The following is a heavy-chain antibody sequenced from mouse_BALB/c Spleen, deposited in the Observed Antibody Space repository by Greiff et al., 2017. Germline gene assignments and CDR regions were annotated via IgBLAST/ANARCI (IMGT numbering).Heavy chain of an antibody. V-gene: IGHV5-6-3*01. Sequence: EVKLMESGGGLVQPGGSLKLSCAASGFTFSSYGMSWVRQTPDKRLELVATINSNGGSTYYPDSVKGRFTISRDNAKNTLYLQMSSLKSEDTAMYYCAREGNLYAMDYWGQGTSVTVSS. CDR1: GFTFSSYG. CDR3: AREGNLYAMDY. J-gene: IGHJ4*01. CDR2: INSNGGST.